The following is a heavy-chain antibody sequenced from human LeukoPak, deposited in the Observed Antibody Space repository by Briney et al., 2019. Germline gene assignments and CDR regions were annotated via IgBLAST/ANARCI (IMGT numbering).Heavy chain of an antibody. V-gene: IGHV4-59*01. Sequence: SETLSLTCTVSGDSISSSYWNWIRQPPGKGLEWIGFIYYSGSTNYNPSLQSRVTISVDTSKNQVSLKLSSVTAADTAVYFCARMPIIGVATAYWYFEVWGRGTLVTVSS. D-gene: IGHD3-3*01. J-gene: IGHJ2*01. CDR1: GDSISSSY. CDR3: ARMPIIGVATAYWYFEV. CDR2: IYYSGST.